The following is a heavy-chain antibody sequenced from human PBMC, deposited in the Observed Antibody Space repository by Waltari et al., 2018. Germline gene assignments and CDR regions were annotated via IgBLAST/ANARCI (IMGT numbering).Heavy chain of an antibody. V-gene: IGHV3-23*04. D-gene: IGHD3-22*01. J-gene: IGHJ4*02. CDR2: ISGSGGST. CDR1: GFTFSSYA. Sequence: EVQLVESGGGLVQPGGSLRLSCAASGFTFSSYAMSWVRQAPGKGLEWVSAISGSGGSTYYADSVKGRFTISRDNSKNTLYLQMNSLRAEDTAVYYCAKYMDSSGYYHIPSCLDYWGQGTLVTVSS. CDR3: AKYMDSSGYYHIPSCLDY.